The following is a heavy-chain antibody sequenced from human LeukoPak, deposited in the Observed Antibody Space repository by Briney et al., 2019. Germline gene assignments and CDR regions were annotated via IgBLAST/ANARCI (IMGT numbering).Heavy chain of an antibody. Sequence: TGGSLRLSCAASGFTFSSYSMNWVRQAPGKGLEWVSYISSSSGTVYYADSVKGRFTISRDNAKNSLYLQMSSLRADDTAVYYCARSTGWYRNAFDVWGQGTLVTVSS. CDR3: ARSTGWYRNAFDV. CDR2: ISSSSGTV. V-gene: IGHV3-48*01. J-gene: IGHJ3*01. CDR1: GFTFSSYS. D-gene: IGHD6-19*01.